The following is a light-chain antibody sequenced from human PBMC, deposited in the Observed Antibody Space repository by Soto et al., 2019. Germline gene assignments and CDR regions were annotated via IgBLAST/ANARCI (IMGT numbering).Light chain of an antibody. V-gene: IGKV1-33*01. CDR1: QYISNY. J-gene: IGKJ3*01. CDR2: ESS. Sequence: DIQMTQSPPSLSASVGDRVTITCRASQYISNYLNWYQKKPGKAPKVLIYESSNLEAGVPSRFSGSGAGTEFTFTISSLQPEDIATYYCQQYDNLPLTFGPGTKVDIK. CDR3: QQYDNLPLT.